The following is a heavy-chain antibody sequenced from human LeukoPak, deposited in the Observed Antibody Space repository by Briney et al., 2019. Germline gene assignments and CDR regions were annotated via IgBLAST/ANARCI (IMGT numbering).Heavy chain of an antibody. CDR2: ISGSGGST. J-gene: IGHJ4*02. Sequence: PGGSLRLSCAASGFTFSSYAMSWVRQAPGKGLEWVSAISGSGGSTYYADSVKGRFTISRDNSKNTLYLQMNSLRAEDTAVYYCARDLITIFGVVTYVFDYWGQGTLVTVSS. CDR1: GFTFSSYA. D-gene: IGHD3-3*01. CDR3: ARDLITIFGVVTYVFDY. V-gene: IGHV3-23*01.